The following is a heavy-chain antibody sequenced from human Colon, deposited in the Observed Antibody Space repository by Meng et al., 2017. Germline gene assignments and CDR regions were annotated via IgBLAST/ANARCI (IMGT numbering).Heavy chain of an antibody. CDR3: ARGGFDASYFDF. CDR2: INRDGSRP. Sequence: GESLKISCSASGFTFSSYWMHWVRQAPGKGLVWVSRINRDGSRPNYADSVEGRFSISRDNAKNTLYLQMNSLRAEDTAVYYCARGGFDASYFDFWGQGTLVTVSS. CDR1: GFTFSSYW. J-gene: IGHJ4*02. D-gene: IGHD2/OR15-2a*01. V-gene: IGHV3-74*01.